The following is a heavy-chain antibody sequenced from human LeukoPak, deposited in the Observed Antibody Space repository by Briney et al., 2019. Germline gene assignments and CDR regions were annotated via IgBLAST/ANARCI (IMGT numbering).Heavy chain of an antibody. CDR1: GGSISSYY. D-gene: IGHD1-26*01. CDR2: IYYSGST. V-gene: IGHV4-59*01. Sequence: PSETLSLTCTVSGGSISSYYWSWIWQPPGKGLEWIGYIYYSGSTNYNPSLKSRVTISVDTSKNQFSLKLSSVTAADTAVYYCARGLVGATLDAFDIWGQGTMVTVSS. CDR3: ARGLVGATLDAFDI. J-gene: IGHJ3*02.